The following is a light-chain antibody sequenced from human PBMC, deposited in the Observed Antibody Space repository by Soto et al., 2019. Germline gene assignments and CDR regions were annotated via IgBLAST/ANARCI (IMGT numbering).Light chain of an antibody. V-gene: IGLV2-14*03. CDR1: SSDVGGYNS. J-gene: IGLJ1*01. CDR2: DVS. Sequence: QSALTQPASVSGSPGQSITISCTGTSSDVGGYNSVSWYQQHPGKAPKLIIYDVSNRPSGVSYRFSGSVSGNTASLTISGLQAEDEADYYCSSYTTSTTYVFGFGTKVTVL. CDR3: SSYTTSTTYV.